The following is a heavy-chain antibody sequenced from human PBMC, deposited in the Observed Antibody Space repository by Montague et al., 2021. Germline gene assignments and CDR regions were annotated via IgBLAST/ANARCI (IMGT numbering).Heavy chain of an antibody. V-gene: IGHV4-39*01. J-gene: IGHJ3*02. CDR2: IYYSGST. Sequence: SETLSLTCTVSGGSISSTSYYWGWIRQPPGTGLEWIGSIYYSGSTYYNPSLKSRVTISADTSKNQFSLRLRSVTATDTAVYYCAIRMGFVVVTEHDAFDMWDQGAMVTVAS. CDR1: GGSISSTSYY. CDR3: AIRMGFVVVTEHDAFDM. D-gene: IGHD2-21*02.